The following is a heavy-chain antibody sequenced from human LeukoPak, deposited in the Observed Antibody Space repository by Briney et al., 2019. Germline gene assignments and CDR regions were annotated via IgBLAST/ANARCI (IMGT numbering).Heavy chain of an antibody. V-gene: IGHV4-61*01. CDR3: ARGLWYSSSSPYFDY. CDR1: GGCISSGSYY. D-gene: IGHD6-13*01. Sequence: SETLSLTCTVSGGCISSGSYYWSWIRQPAGKGLEWIGYIYYSGSTNYNPPLKSRVTISVDTSKNQFSLKLSSVTAADTAVYYCARGLWYSSSSPYFDYWGQGTLVTVSS. CDR2: IYYSGST. J-gene: IGHJ4*02.